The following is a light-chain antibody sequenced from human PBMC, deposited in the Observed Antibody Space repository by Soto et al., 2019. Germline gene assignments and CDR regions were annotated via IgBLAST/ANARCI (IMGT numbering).Light chain of an antibody. CDR2: KNN. CDR3: ATWDDSLNDYV. CDR1: SSNIGSNT. Sequence: QPVLTQPPSVSGAPGQRVTISCTGTSSNIGSNTVYWYQQLPGTAPKLLIFKNNQRPSGVPDRFSGSKSGTSASLAISGLRSGDEADYYCATWDDSLNDYVFATGTKLTVL. J-gene: IGLJ1*01. V-gene: IGLV1-47*01.